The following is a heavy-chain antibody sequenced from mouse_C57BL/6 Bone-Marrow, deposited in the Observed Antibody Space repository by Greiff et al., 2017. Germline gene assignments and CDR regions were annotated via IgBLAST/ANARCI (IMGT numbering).Heavy chain of an antibody. CDR2: IRNKANGYTT. J-gene: IGHJ4*01. Sequence: EVQGVESGGGLVQPGGSLSLSCAASGFTFTDYYMSWVRQPPGKALEWLGFIRNKANGYTTEYSASVKGRFTMSRDNSQSILYLQMNALRAEDSATYYCARSYYGSSYRAMDYWGQGTSVTVSS. V-gene: IGHV7-3*01. D-gene: IGHD1-1*01. CDR1: GFTFTDYY. CDR3: ARSYYGSSYRAMDY.